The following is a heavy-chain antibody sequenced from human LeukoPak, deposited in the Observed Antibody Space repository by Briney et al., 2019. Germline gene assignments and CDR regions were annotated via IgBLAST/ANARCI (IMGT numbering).Heavy chain of an antibody. CDR1: GYTFTGYY. CDR2: INPNSGGT. CDR3: ARATGFAMTMVAT. Sequence: ASVKVSCKASGYTFTGYYMHWVRQAPGHGLEWMGWINPNSGGTNYAQKFQGRVTMTRDTSISTAYMELSRLRSDDTAVYYCARATGFAMTMVATWGQGTLVTASS. J-gene: IGHJ5*02. V-gene: IGHV1-2*02. D-gene: IGHD4/OR15-4a*01.